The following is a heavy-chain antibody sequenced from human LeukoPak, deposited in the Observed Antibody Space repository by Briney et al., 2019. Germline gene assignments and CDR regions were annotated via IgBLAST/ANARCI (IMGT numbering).Heavy chain of an antibody. D-gene: IGHD3-22*01. J-gene: IGHJ5*02. V-gene: IGHV3-7*01. CDR1: GFIFSDYW. Sequence: GGSLRLSCAASGFIFSDYWMTWVRQAPGKGLEWVANIKQDGSEKYYVDSVKGRFTISRDNARKSLYLQMNSLRAEDTAVYYCAREYSSDHYSHAWGQGTLFSVSS. CDR3: AREYSSDHYSHA. CDR2: IKQDGSEK.